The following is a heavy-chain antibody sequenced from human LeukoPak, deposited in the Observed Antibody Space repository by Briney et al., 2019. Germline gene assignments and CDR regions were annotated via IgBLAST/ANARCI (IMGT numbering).Heavy chain of an antibody. CDR2: INHSGST. CDR3: ARQSSGYQRRAFDI. J-gene: IGHJ3*02. V-gene: IGHV4-34*01. D-gene: IGHD3-22*01. CDR1: GGSFSGFY. Sequence: SETLSLTCGVYGGSFSGFYWNWIRQSPGKGLEWIGGINHSGSTNYNPSLKSRVTISVDTSKNQFSLKLSSVTAADTAVYYCARQSSGYQRRAFDIWGQGTMVTVSS.